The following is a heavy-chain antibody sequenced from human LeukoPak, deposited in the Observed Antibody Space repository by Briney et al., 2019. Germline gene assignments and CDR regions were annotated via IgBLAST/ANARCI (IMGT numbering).Heavy chain of an antibody. CDR3: ARDRDYSNTFDY. J-gene: IGHJ4*02. D-gene: IGHD4-11*01. Sequence: SETLSLTCTVSGGSISSYYWSWIRQPAGKGLEWIGRIYTSGSTNYNPSLKSRVTMSVDTSKNQFSLKLSPVTAADTAVYYCARDRDYSNTFDYWGQGTLVTVSS. CDR1: GGSISSYY. CDR2: IYTSGST. V-gene: IGHV4-4*07.